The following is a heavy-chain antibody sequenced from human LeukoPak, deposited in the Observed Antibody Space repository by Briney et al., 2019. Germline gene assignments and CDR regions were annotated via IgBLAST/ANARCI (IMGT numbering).Heavy chain of an antibody. CDR2: INHSGST. Sequence: PSETLSLTCAVYGGSFSGYYWSWLRQPPGKGLEWIGEINHSGSTNYNPSLKSRVTISVDTSKNQFSLKLSSVTAADTAVYYGARRLVGWLRSGRTPYMDVWGKGTTVTVSS. CDR3: ARRLVGWLRSGRTPYMDV. D-gene: IGHD5-12*01. CDR1: GGSFSGYY. J-gene: IGHJ6*03. V-gene: IGHV4-34*01.